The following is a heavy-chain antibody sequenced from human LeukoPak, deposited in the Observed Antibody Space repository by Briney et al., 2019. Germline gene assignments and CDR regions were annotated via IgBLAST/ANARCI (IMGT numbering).Heavy chain of an antibody. D-gene: IGHD4-17*01. J-gene: IGHJ4*02. CDR3: AREGAKWYGDYGAIDY. Sequence: PSETLSLTCTVSGGSISSGSYYWSWIRQPAGKGLEWIGRIYTSGSTNYNPSLKSRVTISVDTSKNQFSLKLSSVTAADTAVYYCAREGAKWYGDYGAIDYWGQGTLVTVSS. CDR2: IYTSGST. V-gene: IGHV4-61*02. CDR1: GGSISSGSYY.